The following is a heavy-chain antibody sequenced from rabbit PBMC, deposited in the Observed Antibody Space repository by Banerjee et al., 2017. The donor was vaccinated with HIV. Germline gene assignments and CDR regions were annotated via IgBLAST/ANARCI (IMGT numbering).Heavy chain of an antibody. CDR3: ARDYAGDAGYGYGPTYFNL. V-gene: IGHV1S40*01. CDR1: GFSFSGIYY. J-gene: IGHJ4*01. CDR2: VYAGSSDSP. Sequence: QSLEESGGDLVKPGASLTLTCTASGFSFSGIYYMCWVRQAPGKGLEWIACVYAGSSDSPYYASWAKGRFTISKASSTTVTLQMTSLTAADTATYFCARDYAGDAGYGYGPTYFNLWGQGTLVTVS. D-gene: IGHD6-1*01.